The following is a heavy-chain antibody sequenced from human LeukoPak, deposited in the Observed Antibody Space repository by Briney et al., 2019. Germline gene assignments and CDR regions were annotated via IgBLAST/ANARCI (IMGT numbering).Heavy chain of an antibody. Sequence: SETLSLTCTVSGGSISSSIYYWGWIRQPPGKGLERIGSIYYSGSTYYNPSLKSRVTISVDTSKNRFSLKLSSVTAADTAVYYCARHEGSGYAKSYYYYMDVWGKGTTVTVSS. V-gene: IGHV4-39*01. J-gene: IGHJ6*03. D-gene: IGHD5-12*01. CDR2: IYYSGST. CDR1: GGSISSSIYY. CDR3: ARHEGSGYAKSYYYYMDV.